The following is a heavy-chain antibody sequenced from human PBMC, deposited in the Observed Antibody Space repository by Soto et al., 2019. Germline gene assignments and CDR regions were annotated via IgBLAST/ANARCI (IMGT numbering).Heavy chain of an antibody. CDR2: IYNGGST. J-gene: IGHJ4*02. CDR1: GGSISSGDNC. Sequence: QVQLQESGPGLVKPSQTLSLTCTVSGGSISSGDNCWSWIRQTPGRGLEWIGHIYNGGSTYSNPSLRXRXSXSLXTSTNQFSLDMSSVTAADTAVYYCARGASGDKVDYWGQGALVTVSS. D-gene: IGHD7-27*01. CDR3: ARGASGDKVDY. V-gene: IGHV4-30-4*01.